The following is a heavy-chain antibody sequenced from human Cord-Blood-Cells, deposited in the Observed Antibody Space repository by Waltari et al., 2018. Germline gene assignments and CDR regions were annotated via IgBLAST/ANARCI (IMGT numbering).Heavy chain of an antibody. CDR1: GFTFSSYR. CDR2: ISSSSSTI. J-gene: IGHJ5*02. CDR3: ARVTAVADWFDP. D-gene: IGHD6-19*01. V-gene: IGHV3-48*02. Sequence: EVQLVESGGGLVQPGGSLRLSCSASGFTFSSYRMNWVRQAPGKGLEWVSYISSSSSTIYYADSVKGRFTISRDNAKNSLYLQMNSLRDEDTAVYYCARVTAVADWFDPWGQGTLVTVSS.